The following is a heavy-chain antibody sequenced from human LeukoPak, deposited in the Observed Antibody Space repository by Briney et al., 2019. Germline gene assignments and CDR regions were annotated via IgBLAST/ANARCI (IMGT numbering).Heavy chain of an antibody. CDR1: GGSFSGHY. CDR3: ARRLRKRNYFGY. D-gene: IGHD6-25*01. Sequence: SETLSLTCAVSGGSFSGHYWNWIRQPPGKGLEWIGEINHSGSTNYNPSLKSRVTISVDTSKNQFSLKLSSVTAADTAVYYCARRLRKRNYFGYWGQGTLVTVSS. J-gene: IGHJ4*02. V-gene: IGHV4-34*01. CDR2: INHSGST.